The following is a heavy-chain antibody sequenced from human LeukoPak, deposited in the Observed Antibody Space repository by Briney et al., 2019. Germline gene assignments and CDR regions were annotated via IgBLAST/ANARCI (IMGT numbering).Heavy chain of an antibody. Sequence: SETLSLTCTVSGYSISSGYYWGWIRQPPGKGLEWIGSIYQSGSTYYNPSLKSRVTISVDTSKNQFSLKVSSVTAADTAVYYCARGRRDWGSYYYHMDVWGKGTTVTVSS. CDR2: IYQSGST. CDR3: ARGRRDWGSYYYHMDV. D-gene: IGHD7-27*01. CDR1: GYSISSGYY. J-gene: IGHJ6*03. V-gene: IGHV4-38-2*02.